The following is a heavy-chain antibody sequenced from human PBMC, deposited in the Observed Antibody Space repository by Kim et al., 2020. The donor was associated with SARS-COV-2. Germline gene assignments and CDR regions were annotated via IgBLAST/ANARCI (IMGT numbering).Heavy chain of an antibody. CDR1: GFTFSSYG. J-gene: IGHJ6*02. CDR2: ISYDGSNK. V-gene: IGHV3-30*18. CDR3: AKEAQYYYGSGSYKDWYYYGMDV. Sequence: GGSLRLSCAASGFTFSSYGMHWVRQAPGKGLEWVAVISYDGSNKYYADSVKGRFTISRDNSKNTLYLQMNSLRAEDTAVYYCAKEAQYYYGSGSYKDWYYYGMDVWGQGTTVTVSS. D-gene: IGHD3-10*01.